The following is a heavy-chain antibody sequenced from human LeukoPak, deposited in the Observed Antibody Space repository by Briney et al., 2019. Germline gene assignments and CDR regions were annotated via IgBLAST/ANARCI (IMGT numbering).Heavy chain of an antibody. CDR2: IIPIFGTA. Sequence: GASVKVSCKASGGTFSSYAISWVRQAPGQGLEWMGGIIPIFGTANYAQKFQGRVTITADESTGTAYMELSSLRSEDTAVYYCARYDSSGYYYYYYGMDVWGQGTTVTVSS. V-gene: IGHV1-69*13. CDR3: ARYDSSGYYYYYYGMDV. CDR1: GGTFSSYA. D-gene: IGHD3-22*01. J-gene: IGHJ6*02.